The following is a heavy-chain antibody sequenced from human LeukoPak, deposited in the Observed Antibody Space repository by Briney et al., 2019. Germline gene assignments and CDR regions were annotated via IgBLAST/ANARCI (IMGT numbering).Heavy chain of an antibody. Sequence: PSETLSLTCTVSGGSISSYYWSWIRQPPGKRLEWIGYIHYSGSTNYNPSLKSRVTISVDTSKNQFSLRLSSVTAAGTAVYYCANGGYCSGTSCYPNWFDPWGQGTLVTVSS. CDR2: IHYSGST. J-gene: IGHJ5*02. V-gene: IGHV4-59*01. CDR1: GGSISSYY. D-gene: IGHD2-15*01. CDR3: ANGGYCSGTSCYPNWFDP.